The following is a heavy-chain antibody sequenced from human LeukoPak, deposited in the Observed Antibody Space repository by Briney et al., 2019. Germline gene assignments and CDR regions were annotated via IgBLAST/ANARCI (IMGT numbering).Heavy chain of an antibody. J-gene: IGHJ6*02. CDR1: GVSISISSDY. D-gene: IGHD2-21*01. CDR2: IYNSGTT. Sequence: SETLSLTCTVSGVSISISSDYWGWIRQPPGKGLEWIGSIYNSGTTYYNTSLRSRVTMSVDTSMNQFSLVLTSVTAADTAMYYCARLSGAYFRGGMDVWGRGTTATVSS. V-gene: IGHV4-39*07. CDR3: ARLSGAYFRGGMDV.